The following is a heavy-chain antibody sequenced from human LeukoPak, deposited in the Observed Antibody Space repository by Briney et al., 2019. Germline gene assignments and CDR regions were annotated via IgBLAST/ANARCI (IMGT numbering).Heavy chain of an antibody. CDR2: IYYSGST. CDR3: ARLDGYPPIYYFDY. CDR1: GGSISSYY. D-gene: IGHD6-25*01. V-gene: IGHV4-39*01. J-gene: IGHJ4*02. Sequence: SSETLSLTCTVSGGSISSYYWGWIRQPPGKGLEWIGSIYYSGSTYYNPSLKSRVTISVDTSKNQFSLKLSSVTAADTAVYYCARLDGYPPIYYFDYWGQGTLVTVSS.